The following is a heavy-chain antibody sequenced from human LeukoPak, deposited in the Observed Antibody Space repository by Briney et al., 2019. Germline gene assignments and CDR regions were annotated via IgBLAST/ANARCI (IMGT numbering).Heavy chain of an antibody. J-gene: IGHJ6*03. CDR3: ARTVIAAVGDPKPDYMDI. CDR2: IYTSGST. V-gene: IGHV4-61*02. CDR1: GGSLSRGSYY. Sequence: SQTLSLTCTVSGGSLSRGSYYWSWIRQPAGKGLEWIGRIYTSGSTNYNPPLKSQVTISVDTSKNQFSLKLSSVTAADTAVYYCARTVIAAVGDPKPDYMDIWGKGTTVTVSS. D-gene: IGHD6-13*01.